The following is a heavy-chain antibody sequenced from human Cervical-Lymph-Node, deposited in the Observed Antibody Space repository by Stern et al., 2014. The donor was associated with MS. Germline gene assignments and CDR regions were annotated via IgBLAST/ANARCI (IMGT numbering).Heavy chain of an antibody. CDR1: GGSISSGDYY. D-gene: IGHD2-2*01. CDR2: IYYSGST. Sequence: VQLVEAGPGLVKPSQTLSLTCTVSGGSISSGDYYWSWIRHHPGKGMEWFGYIYYSGSTYYNPSLKSRVTISVDTSKNQFSLKLSSVTAADTAVYYCASANCSSTSCPNWFDPWGQGTLVTVSS. CDR3: ASANCSSTSCPNWFDP. J-gene: IGHJ5*02. V-gene: IGHV4-30-4*01.